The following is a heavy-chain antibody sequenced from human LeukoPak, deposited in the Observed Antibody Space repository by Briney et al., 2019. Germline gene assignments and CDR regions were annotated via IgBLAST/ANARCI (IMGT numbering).Heavy chain of an antibody. CDR2: INPDGSGT. J-gene: IGHJ4*02. Sequence: PGGSLRLSCAASGFTFSSYWMHWVRQGPGKGLVWVSRINPDGSGTSHADSVKGRFTISRDNAKNTLYLQMNSLRAEDTAVYYCARDSGSGSYSDYWGLGTLVTVSS. D-gene: IGHD3-10*01. CDR3: ARDSGSGSYSDY. CDR1: GFTFSSYW. V-gene: IGHV3-74*01.